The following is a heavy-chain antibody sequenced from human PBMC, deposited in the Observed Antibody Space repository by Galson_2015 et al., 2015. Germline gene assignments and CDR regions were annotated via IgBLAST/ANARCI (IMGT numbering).Heavy chain of an antibody. Sequence: QSGAEVKKPGESLKISCKGSGYSFSSYWIGWVRQMHGKGLEWMGIIYPYDSDTRYSPSFHGQVTMSADKSISTAYLQWSSLKASDSAMYYCARREGYYFDYWGQGTLVTVSS. CDR1: GYSFSSYW. CDR2: IYPYDSDT. J-gene: IGHJ4*02. V-gene: IGHV5-51*01. CDR3: ARREGYYFDY.